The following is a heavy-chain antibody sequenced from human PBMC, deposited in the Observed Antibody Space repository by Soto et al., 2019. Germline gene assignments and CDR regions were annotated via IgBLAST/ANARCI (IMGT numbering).Heavy chain of an antibody. CDR2: ISYDGSNK. Sequence: QVQLVESGGGVVQPGRSLRLSCAASGFTFSSYGMHWVRQAPGKGLEWVAVISYDGSNKYYADSVKGRFTISRDNSKNTLYLQMNSLRAEDTAVYYCAVPAVDAFDIWGQGTMVTVSS. CDR3: AVPAVDAFDI. CDR1: GFTFSSYG. D-gene: IGHD2-2*01. V-gene: IGHV3-30*03. J-gene: IGHJ3*02.